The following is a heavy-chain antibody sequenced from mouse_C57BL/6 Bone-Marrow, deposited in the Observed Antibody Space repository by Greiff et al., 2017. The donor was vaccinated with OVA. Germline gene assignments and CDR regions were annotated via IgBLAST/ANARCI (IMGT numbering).Heavy chain of an antibody. CDR1: GFSLTSYG. V-gene: IGHV2-2*01. CDR3: ARNEDGYYVGFAY. D-gene: IGHD2-3*01. CDR2: IWSGGST. Sequence: VKLQESGPGLVQPSQSLSITCTVSGFSLTSYGVHWVRQSPGKGLEWLGVIWSGGSTDYNAAFISRLSISKDNSKSQVFFKMNSLQADDTAIYYCARNEDGYYVGFAYWGQGTLVTVSA. J-gene: IGHJ3*01.